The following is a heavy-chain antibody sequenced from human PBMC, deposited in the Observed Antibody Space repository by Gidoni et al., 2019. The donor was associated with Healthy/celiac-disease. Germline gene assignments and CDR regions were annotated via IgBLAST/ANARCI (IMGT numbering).Heavy chain of an antibody. CDR3: ASGPDRSGYSREVGPPYYYYGMDV. V-gene: IGHV3-33*01. D-gene: IGHD3-22*01. J-gene: IGHJ6*02. Sequence: AVIGYDGSNKYYADSVKGRFTISRDNSKNTLYLQMNSLRAEDTAVYYCASGPDRSGYSREVGPPYYYYGMDVWGQGTTVTVSS. CDR2: IGYDGSNK.